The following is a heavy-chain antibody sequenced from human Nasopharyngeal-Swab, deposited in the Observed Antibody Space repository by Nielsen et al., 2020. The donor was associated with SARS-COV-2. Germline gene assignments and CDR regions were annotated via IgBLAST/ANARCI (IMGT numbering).Heavy chain of an antibody. D-gene: IGHD2-15*01. V-gene: IGHV4-39*07. CDR1: GGSISSSSYY. Sequence: SETLSLTCTVSGGSISSSSYYWGWIRQPPGKGLEWIGSIYYSGSTYYNPSLKSRVTISVDTSMNQFSLKLSSVTAADTAVYYCARVAVVVSYYYYGMDVWGQGTTVTVSS. J-gene: IGHJ6*02. CDR2: IYYSGST. CDR3: ARVAVVVSYYYYGMDV.